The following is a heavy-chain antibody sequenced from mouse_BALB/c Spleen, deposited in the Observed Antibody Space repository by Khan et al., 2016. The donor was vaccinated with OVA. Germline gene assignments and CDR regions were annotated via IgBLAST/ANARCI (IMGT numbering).Heavy chain of an antibody. V-gene: IGHV1-87*01. CDR1: GYTFTSYW. CDR3: VRGGITTGYFDY. Sequence: QVQLKQSGTELARPGASVKLSCKASGYTFTSYWMQWVKQRPGQGLEWIGAIYPGDGNNSYTQKFTGKATLTADKSSSTAYMQLSSLASEDSAVYFCVRGGITTGYFDYWGQGTTLTVSS. J-gene: IGHJ2*01. D-gene: IGHD1-1*01. CDR2: IYPGDGNN.